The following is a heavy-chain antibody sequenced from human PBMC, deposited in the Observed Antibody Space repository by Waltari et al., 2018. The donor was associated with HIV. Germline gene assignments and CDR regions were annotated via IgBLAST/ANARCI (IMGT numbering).Heavy chain of an antibody. CDR1: GFSLSTSGVG. J-gene: IGHJ4*02. CDR3: AHTGPTYYYPTGGYYYFDY. CDR2: IYWNDDQ. Sequence: QITLKESGPTLVKPKQTLTLTCTFSGFSLSTSGVGVGWIRQPPGKALEWLTVIYWNDDQRYSPSLKSRLTIAKDTSKNQVVLTMTNMDTVDTATYYCAHTGPTYYYPTGGYYYFDYWGQGARVTVSS. V-gene: IGHV2-5*01. D-gene: IGHD3-22*01.